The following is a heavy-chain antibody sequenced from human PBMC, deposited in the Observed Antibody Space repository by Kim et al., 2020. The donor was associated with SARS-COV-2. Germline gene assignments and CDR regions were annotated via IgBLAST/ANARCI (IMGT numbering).Heavy chain of an antibody. CDR1: GYSFTSYW. V-gene: IGHV5-51*01. D-gene: IGHD3-22*01. CDR3: ARRVYSDSSGGNYYYGMDV. CDR2: IYPGDSDT. J-gene: IGHJ6*02. Sequence: GESLKISCKGSGYSFTSYWIGWVRQMPGKGLELMGIIYPGDSDTRYSPSFQGQVTISADKSISTAYLQWSSLKASDTAMYYCARRVYSDSSGGNYYYGMDVWGQGTTVTVSS.